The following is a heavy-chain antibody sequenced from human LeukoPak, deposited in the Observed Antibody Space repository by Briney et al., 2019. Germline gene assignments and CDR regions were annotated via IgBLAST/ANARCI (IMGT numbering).Heavy chain of an antibody. V-gene: IGHV4-59*01. Sequence: SETLSLTCTVSGGSISSYYWSWIRQPPGKGLEWIGYIYYSGSTNYNPSLKSRVTISVDTSKNQFSLKLSSVTAADTAVYYCARVGGYSYGSFDYRGQGTLVTVSS. CDR3: ARVGGYSYGSFDY. CDR1: GGSISSYY. J-gene: IGHJ4*02. CDR2: IYYSGST. D-gene: IGHD5-18*01.